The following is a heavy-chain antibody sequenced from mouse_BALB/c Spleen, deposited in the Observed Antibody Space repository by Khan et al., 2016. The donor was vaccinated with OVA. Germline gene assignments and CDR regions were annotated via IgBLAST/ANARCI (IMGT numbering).Heavy chain of an antibody. CDR3: ARRGLRWVCDY. J-gene: IGHJ2*01. CDR1: GYTFINYW. D-gene: IGHD1-1*01. CDR2: INPSTGYT. V-gene: IGHV1-7*01. Sequence: QIQLVQSGAELVTPGASVKMSCKASGYTFINYWILWVKQRPGQGLEWIGYINPSTGYTEYNQNFYGKATLTADTSSSTAYMQLSSLTYEDSADYFCARRGLRWVCDYWGQGTTLTVSS.